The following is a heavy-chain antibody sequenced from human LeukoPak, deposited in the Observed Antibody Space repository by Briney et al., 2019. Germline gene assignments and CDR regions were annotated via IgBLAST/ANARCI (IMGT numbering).Heavy chain of an antibody. Sequence: GGSLRLSCAASGFTFSNYWMSGVRRAPGKGLEWVANIKQDGSETYYVDSVRGRFTISRDNAKKSLYLQMDSLRAEDTAVYYCARDFWGAYRADYYDYWGQGTLVTVSS. D-gene: IGHD3-3*01. J-gene: IGHJ4*02. CDR2: IKQDGSET. V-gene: IGHV3-7*01. CDR3: ARDFWGAYRADYYDY. CDR1: GFTFSNYW.